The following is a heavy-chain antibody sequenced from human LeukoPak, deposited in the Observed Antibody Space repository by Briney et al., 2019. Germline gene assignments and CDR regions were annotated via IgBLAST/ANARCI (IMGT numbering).Heavy chain of an antibody. CDR3: ARQLYDSSGFPPYHRDYYMDV. V-gene: IGHV4-39*01. J-gene: IGHJ6*03. D-gene: IGHD3-22*01. Sequence: PSETLSLTCTVSGVSISSSSYYWGWIRQPPGKGLEWIGNIYYSGSTYYNPSLKSRVTIFVDTSKNQFSLKLSSVTAADTAVYYCARQLYDSSGFPPYHRDYYMDVWGKGTTVTVSS. CDR1: GVSISSSSYY. CDR2: IYYSGST.